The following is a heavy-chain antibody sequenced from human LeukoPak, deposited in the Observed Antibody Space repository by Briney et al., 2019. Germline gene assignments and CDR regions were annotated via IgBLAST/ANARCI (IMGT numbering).Heavy chain of an antibody. CDR1: GFTFSSYA. Sequence: LAGGSLRPSCAASGFTFSSYAMSWVRQAPGKGLEWVSAISGSGGSTYYADSVKGRFTISRDNSKNTLYLQMNSLRAEDTAVYYCAKSSVRGVIRDAFDIWGQGTMVTVSS. V-gene: IGHV3-23*01. D-gene: IGHD3-10*01. CDR2: ISGSGGST. J-gene: IGHJ3*02. CDR3: AKSSVRGVIRDAFDI.